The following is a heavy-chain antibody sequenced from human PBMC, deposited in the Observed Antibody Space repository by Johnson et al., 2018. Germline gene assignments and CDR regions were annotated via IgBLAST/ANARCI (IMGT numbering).Heavy chain of an antibody. CDR2: ISYDGSNK. CDR3: ARTRLRQQQGGGAISTAFDI. D-gene: IGHD3-16*02. CDR1: GFTFSTYA. J-gene: IGHJ3*02. Sequence: QVQLQESGGGVVQPGRSLRLSCAASGFTFSTYAMHWVRQAPGKGLEWVAVISYDGSNKYYADSVKGRFTISRDNSKNTLYLQMNSLRAEETAVYYCARTRLRQQQGGGAISTAFDIWGQGTMVTVAS. V-gene: IGHV3-30-3*01.